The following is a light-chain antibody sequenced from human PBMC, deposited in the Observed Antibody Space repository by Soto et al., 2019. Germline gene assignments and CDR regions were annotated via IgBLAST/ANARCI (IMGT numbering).Light chain of an antibody. CDR1: HSVSSR. Sequence: EIVMTQSPATLSVSPGERATLSCRASHSVSSRLAWYQQKPGQAPRLLIYCASTRATGLPARFSGSGSGTEFTLTISSLQSEDFAVYYCQHYTNWPLTFGGGTKVEIK. CDR3: QHYTNWPLT. CDR2: CAS. J-gene: IGKJ4*01. V-gene: IGKV3-15*01.